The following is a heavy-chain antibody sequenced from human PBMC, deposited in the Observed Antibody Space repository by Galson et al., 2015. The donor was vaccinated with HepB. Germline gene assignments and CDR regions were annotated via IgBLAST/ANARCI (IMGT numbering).Heavy chain of an antibody. V-gene: IGHV3-33*01. J-gene: IGHJ3*02. CDR3: ARDDGGNGDQHDAFDI. Sequence: SLRLSCAASGFSFSTYGMHWVRQAPGKGLEWVGVIWSDGNNKYYGDSVKGRFSISRDNSKNTMFLQMISLRAEDTGVYFCARDDGGNGDQHDAFDIWGQGTMVTVSS. CDR1: GFSFSTYG. D-gene: IGHD4-17*01. CDR2: IWSDGNNK.